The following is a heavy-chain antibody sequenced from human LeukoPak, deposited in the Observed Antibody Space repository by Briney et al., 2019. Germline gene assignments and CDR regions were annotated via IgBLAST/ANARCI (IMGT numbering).Heavy chain of an antibody. CDR3: ARGSSGSGSYYNPYGMDV. J-gene: IGHJ6*04. CDR1: GGSFSGYF. V-gene: IGHV4-34*01. D-gene: IGHD3-10*01. CDR2: INHSGST. Sequence: SETLSLTCAVYGGSFSGYFWSWIRQPPGKGLEWIGEINHSGSTNYNPSLKSRVTISVDTSKNQFSLKLSSVTAADTAVYYCARGSSGSGSYYNPYGMDVWGKGTTVTVSS.